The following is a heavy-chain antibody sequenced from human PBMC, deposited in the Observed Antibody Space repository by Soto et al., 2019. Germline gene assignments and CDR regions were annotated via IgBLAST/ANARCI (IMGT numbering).Heavy chain of an antibody. CDR2: IIPIFGTA. Sequence: QVQLVQSGAEVKKPGSSVKVSCKASGGTFSSYAISWVRQAPGQGLEWMGGIIPIFGTANYAQKFQGRVTITADESTSTAYMELSSLRSEDTAVYYCARDFEGYCSSTSCYQSFWFDPWGQGTLVTVSS. V-gene: IGHV1-69*01. CDR3: ARDFEGYCSSTSCYQSFWFDP. CDR1: GGTFSSYA. J-gene: IGHJ5*02. D-gene: IGHD2-2*01.